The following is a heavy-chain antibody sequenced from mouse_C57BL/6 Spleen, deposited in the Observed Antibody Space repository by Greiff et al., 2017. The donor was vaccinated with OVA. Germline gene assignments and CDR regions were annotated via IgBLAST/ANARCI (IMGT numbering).Heavy chain of an antibody. V-gene: IGHV1-64*01. CDR3: ARGAVVAPYYAMDY. CDR1: GYTFTSYW. D-gene: IGHD1-1*01. J-gene: IGHJ4*01. Sequence: VQLQQPGAELVKPGASVKLSCKASGYTFTSYWMHWVKQRPGQGLEWIGMIHPNSGSTNYNEKFKSKATLTVDKSSSTAYTQLSSLTSEDSAVYYCARGAVVAPYYAMDYWGQGTSVTVSS. CDR2: IHPNSGST.